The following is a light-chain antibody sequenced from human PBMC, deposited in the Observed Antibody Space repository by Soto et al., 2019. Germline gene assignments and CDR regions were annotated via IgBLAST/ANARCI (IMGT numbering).Light chain of an antibody. CDR3: QQYNHSFPHT. V-gene: IGKV1D-8*01. CDR1: QGISSY. J-gene: IGKJ5*01. Sequence: VIWMTQSPSLLSASTGDIVTITFRMSQGISSYLALYQQKPGKAPELLIYAASTLQSGVPSRFSGSGSGTDFTLTISCLQSEDFATYYCQQYNHSFPHTFGQGTRLEIK. CDR2: AAS.